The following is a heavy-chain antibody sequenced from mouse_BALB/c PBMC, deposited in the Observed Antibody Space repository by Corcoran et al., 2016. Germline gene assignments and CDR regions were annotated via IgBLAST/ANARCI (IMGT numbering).Heavy chain of an antibody. J-gene: IGHJ4*01. CDR2: IYWDDDM. CDR1: GFSLSTSGMG. V-gene: IGHV8-12*01. Sequence: QVTLKEYGPGILQPSQTLSLNCSFYGFSLSTSGMGVSWIRQPSGKGLEWLAHIYWDDDMRYNPSLKSRLTISKDTSRNQVFLKITSVDAADTATYYCARVGLYAMDYWGQGTSVTVSS. D-gene: IGHD4-1*01. CDR3: ARVGLYAMDY.